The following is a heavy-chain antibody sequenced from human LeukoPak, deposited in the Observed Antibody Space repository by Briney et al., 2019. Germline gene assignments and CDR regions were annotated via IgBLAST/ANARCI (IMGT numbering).Heavy chain of an antibody. CDR2: ISYDGSNQ. D-gene: IGHD3-22*01. CDR3: AKGASSGYYLYYFDY. V-gene: IGHV3-30*04. Sequence: GRSLRLSCAASGFIFSSYAMHWVRQAPGKGLEWVAVISYDGSNQYYADSVKGRFTISRDNSKNTLYLQMNSLRAEDTAVYYCAKGASSGYYLYYFDYWGQGTLVTVSS. CDR1: GFIFSSYA. J-gene: IGHJ4*02.